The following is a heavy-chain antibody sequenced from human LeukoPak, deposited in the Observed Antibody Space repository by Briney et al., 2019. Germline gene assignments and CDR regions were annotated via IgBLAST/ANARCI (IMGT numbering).Heavy chain of an antibody. CDR1: GYTFTSYY. D-gene: IGHD3-3*01. J-gene: IGHJ6*02. CDR3: AREPQRFLEWLYHYYYYYGMDV. CDR2: INPSGGST. V-gene: IGHV1-46*01. Sequence: ASVKVSCKASGYTFTSYYMHWVRQAPGQGLEWMGIINPSGGSTSYAQKFQGRVTMTRDTSTSTVYMELSSLRSEDTAVYYCAREPQRFLEWLYHYYYYYGMDVWGQGTTVTVS.